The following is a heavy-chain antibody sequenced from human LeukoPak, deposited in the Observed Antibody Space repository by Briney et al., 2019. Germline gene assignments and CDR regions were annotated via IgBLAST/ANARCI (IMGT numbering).Heavy chain of an antibody. CDR3: ARHRGYSGYDYSFDY. CDR2: ISAYNGNT. D-gene: IGHD5-12*01. J-gene: IGHJ4*02. CDR1: VYTFTSYG. Sequence: ASVKVSCKASVYTFTSYGISWVRQAPGQGLEWMGWISAYNGNTNYAQRLQGRVTMTTDTSTSTAYMELRSLRSDDTAVYYCARHRGYSGYDYSFDYWGQGTLVTVSS. V-gene: IGHV1-18*01.